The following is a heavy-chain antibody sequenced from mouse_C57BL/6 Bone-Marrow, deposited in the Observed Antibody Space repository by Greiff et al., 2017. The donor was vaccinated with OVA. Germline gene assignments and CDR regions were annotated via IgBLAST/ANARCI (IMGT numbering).Heavy chain of an antibody. V-gene: IGHV1-69*01. J-gene: IGHJ3*01. D-gene: IGHD3-2*02. CDR1: GYTFTSYW. Sequence: QVQLQQPGAELVMPGASVKLSCKASGYTFTSYWLHWVKQRPGQGLEWIGEIDPSDSYTTYNQKFKGKSTLTVDRSSRTAYMQLSSLTSEDSAVYYCAREEGDSSGYWFAYWGQGTLVTVSA. CDR2: IDPSDSYT. CDR3: AREEGDSSGYWFAY.